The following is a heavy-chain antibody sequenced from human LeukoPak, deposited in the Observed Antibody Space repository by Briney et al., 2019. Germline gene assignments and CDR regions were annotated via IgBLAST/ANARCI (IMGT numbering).Heavy chain of an antibody. CDR1: GGTSSSYT. Sequence: ASVKVSCKAPGGTSSSYTISWVRHSPRHRLEWMGKIIPLPGIAHYAQKFQGRVTLTAEKSTSTAYMELSSLRSEDTAVYYCARDRGRGSGSYGWGQGTMVTVSS. D-gene: IGHD3-10*01. J-gene: IGHJ3*01. CDR2: IIPLPGIA. CDR3: ARDRGRGSGSYG. V-gene: IGHV1-69*04.